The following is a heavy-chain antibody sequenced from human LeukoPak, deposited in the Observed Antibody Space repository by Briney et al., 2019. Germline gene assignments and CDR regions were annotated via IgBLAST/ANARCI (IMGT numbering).Heavy chain of an antibody. V-gene: IGHV1-2*02. CDR2: INPNSGCT. J-gene: IGHJ6*03. CDR1: LYTLTSYG. D-gene: IGHD6-6*01. CDR3: ARDPHSSYYYYMDV. Sequence: ASAKVSCKPSLYTLTSYGISWVRQAPGQGLEWMGWINPNSGCTNYAQKCQGRVTMTRDTSISTAYMELSRLRSDDTAVYYCARDPHSSYYYYMDVWGKGTTVTVSS.